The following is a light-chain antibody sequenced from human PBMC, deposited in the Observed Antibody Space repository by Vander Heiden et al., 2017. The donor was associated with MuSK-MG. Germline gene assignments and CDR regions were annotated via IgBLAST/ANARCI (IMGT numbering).Light chain of an antibody. CDR3: QQRSRFFT. J-gene: IGKJ3*01. Sequence: EIVMTQSPAPLPLSPGARATLSCRASQSVSTSLYWYQQKPGQPPRLVIYDASNSVNGIPVRFSGTGSETDFTLTSISREHEDIAVYYEQQRSRFFTFGHGTKVEIK. CDR1: QSVSTS. CDR2: DAS. V-gene: IGKV3-11*01.